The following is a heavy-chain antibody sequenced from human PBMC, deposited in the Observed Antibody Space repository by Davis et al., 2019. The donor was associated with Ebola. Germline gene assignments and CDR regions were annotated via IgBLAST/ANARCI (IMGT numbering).Heavy chain of an antibody. J-gene: IGHJ6*02. CDR3: ARGGGYGGYGMDV. CDR2: INHSGRT. D-gene: IGHD6-25*01. CDR1: GVSFSGYY. Sequence: MPSETLSLTCAVYGVSFSGYYWNWIRQPPGKGLEWIGEINHSGRTNYNPSLKSRVTMSVDTSKNQFSLRVRSVTAADTAVYYCARGGGYGGYGMDVWGQGITVTVSS. V-gene: IGHV4-34*01.